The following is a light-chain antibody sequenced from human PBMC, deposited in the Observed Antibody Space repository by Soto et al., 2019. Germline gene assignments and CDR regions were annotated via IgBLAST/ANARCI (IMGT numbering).Light chain of an antibody. V-gene: IGKV3-11*01. CDR1: QSVSSY. Sequence: EIVLTQSPATLSLSPGERATLSCRASQSVSSYLAWYQQKPGQDPRLLIYDASNRATGITARFSGSGSGPDFTLTISSLEPEDFAVYYCEHRSNWPKTFGQGTKVEIK. CDR3: EHRSNWPKT. J-gene: IGKJ1*01. CDR2: DAS.